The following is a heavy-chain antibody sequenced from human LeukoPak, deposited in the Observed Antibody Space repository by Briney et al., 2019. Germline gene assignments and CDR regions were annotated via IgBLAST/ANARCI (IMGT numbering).Heavy chain of an antibody. CDR3: ARGREGYKYANY. V-gene: IGHV1-2*02. J-gene: IGHJ4*02. CDR1: GYTFTGYY. D-gene: IGHD5-24*01. CDR2: INPSSGGT. Sequence: ASVKVSCKASGYTFTGYYMHWVRQAPGQGTEWMGTINPSSGGTTCTQKFQGRVTMTRDTSINTVYMELSGLRSDDTALYYCARGREGYKYANYWGQGPRVTVPS.